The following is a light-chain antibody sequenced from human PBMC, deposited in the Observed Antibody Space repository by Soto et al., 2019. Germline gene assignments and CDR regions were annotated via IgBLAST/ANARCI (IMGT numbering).Light chain of an antibody. V-gene: IGKV3-20*01. J-gene: IGKJ2*01. CDR3: RQYGSSPSYT. CDR2: GAS. CDR1: QSVSSSSY. Sequence: EIVLTQSPGTLSLSPGERATLSCRASQSVSSSSYLAWYQQKPVQAPRLLIYGASSRATGIPDRFSGSGSATDFTLTISRLEPEDFAVYYFRQYGSSPSYTFGQGTKLQIK.